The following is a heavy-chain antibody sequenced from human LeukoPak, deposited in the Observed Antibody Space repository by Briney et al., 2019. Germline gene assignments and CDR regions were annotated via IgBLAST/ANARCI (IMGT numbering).Heavy chain of an antibody. J-gene: IGHJ6*02. D-gene: IGHD3-3*01. V-gene: IGHV3-23*01. CDR3: ARCITIFGVVSYYYGMDV. CDR2: ISGSGGST. Sequence: PGASLRLSCAASGITFSSYAMSWVRQAPGKGLEWGSAISGSGGSTYYADSVKGRFTISRDNSKNTLYLQMNSLRAEDTAVYYCARCITIFGVVSYYYGMDVWGQGTTVTVSS. CDR1: GITFSSYA.